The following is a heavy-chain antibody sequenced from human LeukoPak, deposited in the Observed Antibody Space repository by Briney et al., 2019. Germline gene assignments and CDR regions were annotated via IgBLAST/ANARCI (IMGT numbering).Heavy chain of an antibody. CDR2: ITSIGTYI. D-gene: IGHD3-10*01. V-gene: IGHV3-21*01. CDR3: ATDLIHYYASGAKT. Sequence: GSLRLSCAASGFTFSDYNMNWVRQAPGKAMEWVSSITSIGTYIFYADSVKGRFTISRDNAKNSLFLQMNSLRAEDTAVYYCATDLIHYYASGAKTWGQGTLVTVSS. J-gene: IGHJ5*02. CDR1: GFTFSDYN.